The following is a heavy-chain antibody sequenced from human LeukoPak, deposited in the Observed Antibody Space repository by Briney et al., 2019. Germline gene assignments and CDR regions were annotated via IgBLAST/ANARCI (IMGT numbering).Heavy chain of an antibody. J-gene: IGHJ4*02. CDR3: ARDHCSSTSCPYYFDY. CDR1: GGSISSYY. V-gene: IGHV4-34*01. CDR2: INHSGST. Sequence: SETLSLTCTVSGGSISSYYWSWIRQPPGKGLEWIGEINHSGSTNYNPSLKSRVTISVDTSKNQFSLKLSSVTAADTAVYYCARDHCSSTSCPYYFDYWGQGTLVTVSS. D-gene: IGHD2-2*01.